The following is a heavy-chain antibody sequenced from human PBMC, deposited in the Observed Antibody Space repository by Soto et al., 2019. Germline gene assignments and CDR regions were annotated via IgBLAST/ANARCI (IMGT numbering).Heavy chain of an antibody. CDR2: INVYNGNT. CDR3: XXGVGXGSYYNQYNWFDP. CDR1: GYTFTNYG. V-gene: IGHV1-18*01. Sequence: QVQLVQSGGEVKKPGASVKVSCKASGYTFTNYGISWVRQAPGQGLEWMGWINVYNGNTKYAQKVQGRVTMTTDTXXXXXXXXXXXXXSXXXXXXXXXXGVGXGSYYNQYNWFDPWGQGTLVTVSS. J-gene: IGHJ5*02. D-gene: IGHD3-10*01.